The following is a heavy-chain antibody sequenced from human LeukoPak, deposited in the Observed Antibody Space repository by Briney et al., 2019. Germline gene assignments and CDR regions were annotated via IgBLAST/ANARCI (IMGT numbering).Heavy chain of an antibody. J-gene: IGHJ4*02. V-gene: IGHV1-2*02. CDR2: IDTSNGAT. D-gene: IGHD2-15*01. CDR3: ASEANCNGGRCSLQRVAS. CDR1: GYTFTSYY. Sequence: ASVKVSGKASGYTFTSYYMHWVRQAPGQGLEWMGWIDTSNGATNYAQKFQGRVTISRDTSIGTAYMELTNLISDDTAIYYCASEANCNGGRCSLQRVASWGQGTVVTVSS.